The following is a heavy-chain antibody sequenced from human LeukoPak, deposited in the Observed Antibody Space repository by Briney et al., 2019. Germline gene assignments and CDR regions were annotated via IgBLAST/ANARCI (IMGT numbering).Heavy chain of an antibody. CDR2: INPNSGGT. CDR1: GYTFTGYY. Sequence: ASVKVSCKASGYTFTGYYMHWVRQAPGQGLEWMGRINPNSGGTNYAQKFQGRVTMTRDTSISTAYMELSRLRSDDTAVYYCASSQYYYGSGSYYTPDHWGQGTLVTVSS. V-gene: IGHV1-2*06. J-gene: IGHJ4*02. CDR3: ASSQYYYGSGSYYTPDH. D-gene: IGHD3-10*01.